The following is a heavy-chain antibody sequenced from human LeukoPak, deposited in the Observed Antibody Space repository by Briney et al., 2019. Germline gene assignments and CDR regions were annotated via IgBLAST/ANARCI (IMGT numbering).Heavy chain of an antibody. D-gene: IGHD3-3*01. V-gene: IGHV1-18*01. CDR1: GYTFTSYG. CDR2: ISAYNGNT. CDR3: ARDVDFWSGYYFDY. J-gene: IGHJ4*02. Sequence: VASVKVSCKASGYTFTSYGISWVRQAPGQGLEWMGWISAYNGNTNYAQKLQGRVTMTTDTSTSTAYMELRSLRSDDTAVYYCARDVDFWSGYYFDYWGQGTLVTVSS.